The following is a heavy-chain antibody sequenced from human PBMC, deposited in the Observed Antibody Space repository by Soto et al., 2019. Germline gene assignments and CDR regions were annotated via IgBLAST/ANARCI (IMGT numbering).Heavy chain of an antibody. CDR3: ARQIFADDY. J-gene: IGHJ4*02. CDR2: INPMFNST. V-gene: IGHV1-69*01. D-gene: IGHD3-9*01. Sequence: QVQLVQSGAEVKKPGSSVKVSCEAPGGTFDHAAITWVRQAPGQGLEWVGGINPMFNSTPYAQKFQGRVTITADAVTSTAFIELRGLTSDDTAVYYCARQIFADDYWGQGTLLVVSS. CDR1: GGTFDHAA.